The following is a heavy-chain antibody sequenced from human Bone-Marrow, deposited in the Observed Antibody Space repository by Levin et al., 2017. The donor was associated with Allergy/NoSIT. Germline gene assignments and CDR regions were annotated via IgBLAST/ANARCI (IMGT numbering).Heavy chain of an antibody. D-gene: IGHD3-22*01. J-gene: IGHJ4*02. CDR1: GGSINSSDFY. Sequence: SSETLSLTCTVSGGSINSSDFYWCWIRQTPGKGLEWIGFIYYSGTTYYNPSLKSRISMSVDTSKNQFSLKLDSVTAADTAVYYCARGGYHDSSSSDYFDYWGQGTLVTVSS. CDR2: IYYSGTT. V-gene: IGHV4-30-4*01. CDR3: ARGGYHDSSSSDYFDY.